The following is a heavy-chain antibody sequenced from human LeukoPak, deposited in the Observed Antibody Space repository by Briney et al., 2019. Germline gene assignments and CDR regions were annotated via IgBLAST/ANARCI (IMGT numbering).Heavy chain of an antibody. J-gene: IGHJ3*02. CDR2: ISYDGKNK. V-gene: IGHV3-30*04. Sequence: GGSLRLSCAASGFTFSNFAMHWVRQAPGKGLEWVAFISYDGKNKCHADSVKGRFTISRDNSKNTLYLQMNSLTTEDTALYYCARENTDCRGSLSCFDIWGQGTMVTVSS. CDR3: ARENTDCRGSLSCFDI. D-gene: IGHD2-21*01. CDR1: GFTFSNFA.